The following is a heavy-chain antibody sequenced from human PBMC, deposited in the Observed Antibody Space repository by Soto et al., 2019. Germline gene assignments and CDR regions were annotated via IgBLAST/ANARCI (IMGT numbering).Heavy chain of an antibody. J-gene: IGHJ4*02. Sequence: QVQLVESGGGVVQPGRSLRLSCAASGFPFTTYGMHWVREGPGKGLEWVAVISYDGSNKYYADSVKGRFTISRDNSKNPRYLQMNSLRPEDTALYYCVGGQYYFDYRGQGPLVTVST. V-gene: IGHV3-30*03. D-gene: IGHD3-10*01. CDR2: ISYDGSNK. CDR3: VGGQYYFDY. CDR1: GFPFTTYG.